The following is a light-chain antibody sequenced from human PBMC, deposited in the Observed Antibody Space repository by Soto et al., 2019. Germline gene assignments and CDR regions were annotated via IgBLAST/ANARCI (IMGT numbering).Light chain of an antibody. J-gene: IGKJ2*01. Sequence: DIQMTQSPSTLSASVGDRVTITCRASQSINSWLAWYQQTPGKAPNLLIYKSSSLQSGVPSRFSGSGYGTQVTLTISSLQPDYSAIYYCQQYHNYPVTFGQGTKLEIK. CDR2: KSS. CDR3: QQYHNYPVT. V-gene: IGKV1-5*03. CDR1: QSINSW.